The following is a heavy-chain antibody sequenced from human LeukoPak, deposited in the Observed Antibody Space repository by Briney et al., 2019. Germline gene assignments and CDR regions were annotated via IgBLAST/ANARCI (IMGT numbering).Heavy chain of an antibody. V-gene: IGHV4-59*01. J-gene: IGHJ4*02. CDR2: IYYSGST. CDR1: GGSISSYY. D-gene: IGHD1-1*01. CDR3: ARFDGRYDYFDY. Sequence: SETLSLTCTVSGGSISSYYWSWIRQPPGKGLEWIGYIYYSGSTSYNPSLKSRVTMSVDTSKNQFSLKVSSVTAADTAVYYCARFDGRYDYFDYWGQGTLVTVSS.